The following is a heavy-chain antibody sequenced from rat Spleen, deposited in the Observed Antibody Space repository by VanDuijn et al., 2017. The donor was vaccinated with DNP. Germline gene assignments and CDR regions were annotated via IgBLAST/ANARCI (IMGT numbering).Heavy chain of an antibody. Sequence: EVQLVESGGGLVQPGRSLKLSCAASEFTLSKSDVAWVRQAPKKGLEWVASISYEGSSTYYGDSVKGRFTISRDNAKSTLYLQMDSLRSEDTATYHCTTHREGIDYWGQGVMVTVSS. V-gene: IGHV5-22*01. CDR1: EFTLSKSD. CDR2: ISYEGSST. CDR3: TTHREGIDY. D-gene: IGHD1-11*01. J-gene: IGHJ2*01.